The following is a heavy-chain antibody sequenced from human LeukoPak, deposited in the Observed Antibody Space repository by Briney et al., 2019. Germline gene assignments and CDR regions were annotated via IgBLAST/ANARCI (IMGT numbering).Heavy chain of an antibody. J-gene: IGHJ6*02. CDR1: GFTVTNNY. Sequence: GGSLRLSCAASGFTVTNNYMSWVCQAPGEGLEWVSVIYAGGTTSYADSVKGRFTISRDSSKNTLYLQMNSLRAEDTAVYYCAREGYASGTRYGMDVWGQGTTVTVSS. CDR2: IYAGGTT. D-gene: IGHD3-10*01. V-gene: IGHV3-66*01. CDR3: AREGYASGTRYGMDV.